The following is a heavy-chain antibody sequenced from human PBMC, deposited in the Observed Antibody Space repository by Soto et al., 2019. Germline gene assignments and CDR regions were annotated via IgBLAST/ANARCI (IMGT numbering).Heavy chain of an antibody. CDR2: IYWNDDK. Sequence: SGPTLVNPTQTLTLTCTFSGFSLSTSGVGVGWIRQPPGKALEWLALIYWNDDKRYSPSLKSRLTITKDTSKNQVVLTMTSMDPVDTATYYCAHRFLSPNLFDSWGQGTLVTVSS. CDR3: AHRFLSPNLFDS. D-gene: IGHD1-7*01. V-gene: IGHV2-5*01. CDR1: GFSLSTSGVG. J-gene: IGHJ4*02.